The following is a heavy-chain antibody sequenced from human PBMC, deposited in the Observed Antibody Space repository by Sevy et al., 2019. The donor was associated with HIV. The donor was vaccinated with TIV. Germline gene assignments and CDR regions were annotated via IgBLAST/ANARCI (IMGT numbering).Heavy chain of an antibody. CDR3: ARDTLGYGGNPNLDLDL. CDR1: GFSFSRYF. Sequence: GGSLRLSCAASGFSFSRYFMHWVRQAPGEGLVWVSRINSDGSTTNYADSVEGRFIVSRDNAKKTLYLELHSLRVEDTATYYWARDTLGYGGNPNLDLDLWGQRTLVTVSS. CDR2: INSDGSTT. J-gene: IGHJ5*02. D-gene: IGHD4-17*01. V-gene: IGHV3-74*01.